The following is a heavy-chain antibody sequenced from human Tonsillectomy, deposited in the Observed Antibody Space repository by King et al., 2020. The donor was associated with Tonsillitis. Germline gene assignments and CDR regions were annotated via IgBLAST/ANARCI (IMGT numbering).Heavy chain of an antibody. D-gene: IGHD6-19*01. CDR3: AKDDDRAVAVIPYFDS. Sequence: VQLVESGGGLVQPGGSLRLSCAASGFTFSSYAMSWVRQAPGKGLEWVSAISGSGGSTYYADSVKGRFTISRDNSKNTLYLQMNSLRAEDTAVYYCAKDDDRAVAVIPYFDSWGQGTLVTVSS. CDR1: GFTFSSYA. V-gene: IGHV3-23*04. CDR2: ISGSGGST. J-gene: IGHJ4*02.